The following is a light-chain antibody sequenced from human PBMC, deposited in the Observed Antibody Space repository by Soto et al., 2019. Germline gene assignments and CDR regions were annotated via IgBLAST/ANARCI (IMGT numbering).Light chain of an antibody. V-gene: IGKV3-20*01. CDR2: GTA. Sequence: EIVLTQSPGTLSLSPGEGATLSCRASQSVSSNYLAWYQQKPGQPPRLLIYGTASMATDIPDRFSGSGSGTDFTLTISRLEPEDFAVYYCQQYGNTPTTFGQGTKVEIK. CDR1: QSVSSNY. J-gene: IGKJ2*01. CDR3: QQYGNTPTT.